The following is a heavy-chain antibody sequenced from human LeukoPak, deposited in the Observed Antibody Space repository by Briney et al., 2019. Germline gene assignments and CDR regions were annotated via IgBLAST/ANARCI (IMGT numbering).Heavy chain of an antibody. D-gene: IGHD3-10*01. V-gene: IGHV1-8*01. J-gene: IGHJ5*02. CDR2: MNPNSGNT. Sequence: ASVKVSCKASGYTFTSYDINWVRQATGQGLEWMGWMNPNSGNTGYAQKFQGRVTMTRNTSISTAYMELSSLRSEDTAVYYCAREQVLLWFGELSRPNWFDPWGQGTLVTVSS. CDR3: AREQVLLWFGELSRPNWFDP. CDR1: GYTFTSYD.